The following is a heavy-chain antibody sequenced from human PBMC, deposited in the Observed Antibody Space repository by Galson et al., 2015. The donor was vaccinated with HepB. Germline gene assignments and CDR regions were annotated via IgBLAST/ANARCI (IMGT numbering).Heavy chain of an antibody. D-gene: IGHD3-22*01. Sequence: SVKVSCKVSGYTLTELSIHWVRQAPGKGLEWMGGFDPEDGETIYAQKFQGRVTMTEDTSTGTAYMELSSLRSEDTAMYYCATTPEYYYDLSGYSDAFDIWGQGTMVTVSS. CDR1: GYTLTELS. V-gene: IGHV1-24*01. J-gene: IGHJ3*02. CDR2: FDPEDGET. CDR3: ATTPEYYYDLSGYSDAFDI.